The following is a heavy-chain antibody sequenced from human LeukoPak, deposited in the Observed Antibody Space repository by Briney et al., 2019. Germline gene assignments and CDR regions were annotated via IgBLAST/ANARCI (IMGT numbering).Heavy chain of an antibody. CDR2: IKQDGSRK. D-gene: IGHD1-26*01. J-gene: IGHJ4*02. CDR3: VKRGATVRRTYFFDS. CDR1: GVTFSSSW. Sequence: PGGSLRLSCAASGVTFSSSWMSWVRQAPGKGLEWVANIKQDGSRKLYVDSVQGRFTISRDNPKNTLYLQMNSLRVEDTSFYYCVKRGATVRRTYFFDSWGQGALVTVSS. V-gene: IGHV3-7*01.